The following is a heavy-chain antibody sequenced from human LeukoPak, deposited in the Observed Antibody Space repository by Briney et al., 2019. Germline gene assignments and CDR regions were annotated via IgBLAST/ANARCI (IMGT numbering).Heavy chain of an antibody. J-gene: IGHJ5*02. Sequence: ASVKVSCKASGYTFTTYDISRVRQATGQGLEWMGWMNPNSGNTDYAQKFQGRLTITRNTSISTAYMELSSLRSEDTAVYYCARDSSGWCHWFDPWGQGTLVTVSS. CDR3: ARDSSGWCHWFDP. D-gene: IGHD6-19*01. CDR2: MNPNSGNT. CDR1: GYTFTTYD. V-gene: IGHV1-8*03.